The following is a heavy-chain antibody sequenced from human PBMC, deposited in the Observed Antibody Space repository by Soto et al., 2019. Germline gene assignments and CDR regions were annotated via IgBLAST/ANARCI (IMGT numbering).Heavy chain of an antibody. V-gene: IGHV4-39*01. D-gene: IGHD3-10*01. J-gene: IGHJ6*02. CDR2: INYSGST. CDR3: ARSHMVFYGMDV. Sequence: SETLSLTCTVSGGSISSGTYYWVWIRQPPGKGLEWIANINYSGSTYYNPSLKSRVTISVDTSKNQFSLKLSSVTAADTAVYYCARSHMVFYGMDVWGQGTTVLVSS. CDR1: GGSISSGTYY.